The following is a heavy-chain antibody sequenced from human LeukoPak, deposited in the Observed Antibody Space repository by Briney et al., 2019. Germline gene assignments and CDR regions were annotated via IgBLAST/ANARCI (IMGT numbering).Heavy chain of an antibody. V-gene: IGHV3-49*04. D-gene: IGHD5-12*01. J-gene: IGHJ4*02. CDR1: GITFGDYT. CDR2: IRSKAYSGTT. Sequence: GGSLRLSCTASGITFGDYTMSWVRQAPGKGLEWVGFIRSKAYSGTTEYAASVKGRFTISRDDSKSIAYLQMNSLKTEDTAVYYCTRDPGGTYSGYNFLDYWGQGTLVTVSS. CDR3: TRDPGGTYSGYNFLDY.